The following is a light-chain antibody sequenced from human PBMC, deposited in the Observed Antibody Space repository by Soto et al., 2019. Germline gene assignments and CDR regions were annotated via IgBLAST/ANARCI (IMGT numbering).Light chain of an antibody. J-gene: IGLJ1*01. V-gene: IGLV2-14*01. CDR1: SRDIGCYNY. CDR3: TSYTARSTLV. Sequence: QSALTQPASVSGSPGQSVTISCTGTSRDIGCYNYVSWYQQYPGNAPKLIIFEVSNRPSGVSDRFSASKSGNTASLTISGLLPEDGADYYCTSYTARSTLVFASGTQVTVL. CDR2: EVS.